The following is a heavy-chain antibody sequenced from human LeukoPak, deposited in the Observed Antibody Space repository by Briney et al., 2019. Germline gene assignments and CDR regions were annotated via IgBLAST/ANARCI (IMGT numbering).Heavy chain of an antibody. CDR2: ITRDSIYT. D-gene: IGHD4-17*01. V-gene: IGHV3-21*01. J-gene: IGHJ6*03. Sequence: GGSLRLSCAASGFLFSSYGMHWVRQAPGKGLEWVSSITRDSIYTFYADSVRGRFTISRDNDKNLLSLQMNNLRAEDTAVYYCARDPYNGYYGDDYYYYMDVWGKGTTVTVSS. CDR3: ARDPYNGYYGDDYYYYMDV. CDR1: GFLFSSYG.